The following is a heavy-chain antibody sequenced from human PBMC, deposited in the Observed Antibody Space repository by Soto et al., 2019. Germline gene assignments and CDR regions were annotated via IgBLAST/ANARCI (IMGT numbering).Heavy chain of an antibody. J-gene: IGHJ4*02. D-gene: IGHD3-22*01. CDR2: FDPEDGET. CDR3: ATRNRSGYYLSY. V-gene: IGHV1-24*01. CDR1: GYTLTELS. Sequence: RASVKVSCKVSGYTLTELSMHWVRQAPGKGLEWMGGFDPEDGETIYAQKFQGRVTMTEDTSTDTAYMELSSLRSEDTAVYYCATRNRSGYYLSYWGQGTLVTVSS.